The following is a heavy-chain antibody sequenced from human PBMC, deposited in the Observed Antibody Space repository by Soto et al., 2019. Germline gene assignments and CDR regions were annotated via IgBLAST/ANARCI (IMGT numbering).Heavy chain of an antibody. D-gene: IGHD3-10*01. V-gene: IGHV4-34*01. CDR1: GGSFSGYY. CDR2: INHSGST. J-gene: IGHJ5*02. CDR3: ARRGLTMVRRNWFDP. Sequence: SETLSLTCAVYGGSFSGYYWSWIRQPPGKGLEWIGEINHSGSTNYNPSLKSRVTISVDTSKNQFSLKLSSVTAADTAVYYCARRGLTMVRRNWFDPWGQGTLVTVSS.